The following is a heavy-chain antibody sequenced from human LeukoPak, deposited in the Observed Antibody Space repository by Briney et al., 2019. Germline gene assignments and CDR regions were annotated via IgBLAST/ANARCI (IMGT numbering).Heavy chain of an antibody. CDR3: AKDRGYSYGYASWDMDV. CDR1: GFTFSSYG. Sequence: GGSLRLSCAASGFTFSSYGMHWVRQAPGKGLEWVAFIRYDGSNKYYADSVKGRFTISRDNSKNTLYLQMNSLRAEDTAVYYCAKDRGYSYGYASWDMDVWGKGTTVTVSS. CDR2: IRYDGSNK. V-gene: IGHV3-30*02. D-gene: IGHD5-18*01. J-gene: IGHJ6*03.